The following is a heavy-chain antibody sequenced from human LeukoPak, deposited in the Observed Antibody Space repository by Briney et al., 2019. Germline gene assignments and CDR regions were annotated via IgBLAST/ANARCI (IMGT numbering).Heavy chain of an antibody. D-gene: IGHD5-24*01. CDR1: GGSISSGGYY. J-gene: IGHJ4*02. Sequence: PSETLSLTRTVSGGSISSGGYYWSWIRQHPGKGLEWIGYIYYSGSTYYNPSLKSRVTISVDTSKNQFSLKLSSVTAADTAVYYCARESVDGDGYILNWGQGTLVTVSS. CDR2: IYYSGST. V-gene: IGHV4-31*03. CDR3: ARESVDGDGYILN.